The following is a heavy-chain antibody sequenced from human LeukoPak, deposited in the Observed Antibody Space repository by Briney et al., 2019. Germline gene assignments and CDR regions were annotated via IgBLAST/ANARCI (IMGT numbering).Heavy chain of an antibody. D-gene: IGHD3-22*01. V-gene: IGHV4-4*07. CDR1: GGSISSYY. CDR2: IYTSGST. Sequence: SETLSLTCTVSGGSISSYYCSWIRQPAGKGLEWIGRIYTSGSTNYNPSLKSRVTMSVDTSKNQFSLKLTSVTVADTAVYYCARDYYDSSGHLWWFDPWGQGTLVTVSS. CDR3: ARDYYDSSGHLWWFDP. J-gene: IGHJ5*02.